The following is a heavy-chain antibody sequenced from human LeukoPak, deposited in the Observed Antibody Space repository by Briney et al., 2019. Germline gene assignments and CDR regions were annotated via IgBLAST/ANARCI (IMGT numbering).Heavy chain of an antibody. CDR1: GFTFSSYS. CDR3: ARAPLVLRRQQPIF. CDR2: ISSSSSYI. D-gene: IGHD6-13*01. V-gene: IGHV3-21*01. Sequence: GGSLRLSCAASGFTFSSYSMNWVRQAPGKGLEWVSSISSSSSYIYYADSVKGRFTISRDNAKNSLYLQMNSLRAEDTAVYYCARAPLVLRRQQPIFWGQGTLVTVSS. J-gene: IGHJ4*02.